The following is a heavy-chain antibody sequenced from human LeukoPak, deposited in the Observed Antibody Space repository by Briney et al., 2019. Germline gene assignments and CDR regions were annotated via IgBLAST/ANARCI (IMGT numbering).Heavy chain of an antibody. V-gene: IGHV3-74*01. Sequence: QPGGSLRFSCAASGFTFSNYWMHWVRQAPGKGLVWVSRLNSDVSYTNYADSVKGRFTISRDNAKNTLYLQMNSLTAEDTAVYYCAREATTVVRALDYWGHGTLVTVSS. CDR1: GFTFSNYW. CDR3: AREATTVVRALDY. J-gene: IGHJ4*01. D-gene: IGHD3-22*01. CDR2: LNSDVSYT.